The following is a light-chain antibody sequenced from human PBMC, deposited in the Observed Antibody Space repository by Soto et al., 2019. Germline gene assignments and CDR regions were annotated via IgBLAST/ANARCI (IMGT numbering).Light chain of an antibody. V-gene: IGKV1-17*03. CDR2: TAS. CDR3: LPPNTFPLT. Sequence: DIQMTQSPSVMSTSVGDTVTITCRASQDIRDRLAWLQQKPGEAPKRLVYTASSLQSGVPSRFSGSGFGTEFTLTISSLQPEKFATFYWLPPNTFPLTIGQGTKVDIK. CDR1: QDIRDR. J-gene: IGKJ1*01.